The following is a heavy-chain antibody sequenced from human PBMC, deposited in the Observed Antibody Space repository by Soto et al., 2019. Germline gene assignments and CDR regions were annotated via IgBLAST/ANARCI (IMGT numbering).Heavy chain of an antibody. V-gene: IGHV3-11*06. J-gene: IGHJ2*01. Sequence: QMQLVESGGGLVKPGGSLRLSCAASGFNFGDYYMSWVRQAPGKGLEWVSFVSSTGSYTKYSDSVGGRFTVSRDNGKNSLHLQLNSLRVEDTAVYYGARLRVGVNWYFDLWGRGTLVTVSS. D-gene: IGHD1-26*01. CDR2: VSSTGSYT. CDR3: ARLRVGVNWYFDL. CDR1: GFNFGDYY.